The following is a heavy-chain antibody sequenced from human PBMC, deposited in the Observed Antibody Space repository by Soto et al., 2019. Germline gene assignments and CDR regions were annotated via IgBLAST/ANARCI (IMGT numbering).Heavy chain of an antibody. D-gene: IGHD6-19*01. CDR3: VKVVGTSGWSDAFDI. CDR1: GLTFSRYA. J-gene: IGHJ3*02. CDR2: FSSSGGST. V-gene: IGHV3-64D*06. Sequence: PGGSLRLSCSASGLTFSRYAMHWVRQGPGKGLEYVSAFSSSGGSTYYADSVKGRFTISRDNSKNTLYLQMSSLRAEDTAVYYCVKVVGTSGWSDAFDIWGQGTMVTVSS.